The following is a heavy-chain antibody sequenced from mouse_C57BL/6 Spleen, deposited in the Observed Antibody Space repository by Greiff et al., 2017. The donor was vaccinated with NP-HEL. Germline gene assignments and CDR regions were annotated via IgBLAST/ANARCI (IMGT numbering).Heavy chain of an antibody. Sequence: QVQLQQPGAELVMPGASVKLSCKASGYTFTSYWMHWVKQRPGQGLEWIGEIDPSDSYTNYNQKFKGKSTLTVEKSSSTAYMQLSSLTSEDSAVYYCARIHYGNSYFDYWGQGTTLTVSS. J-gene: IGHJ2*01. V-gene: IGHV1-69*01. D-gene: IGHD2-1*01. CDR3: ARIHYGNSYFDY. CDR1: GYTFTSYW. CDR2: IDPSDSYT.